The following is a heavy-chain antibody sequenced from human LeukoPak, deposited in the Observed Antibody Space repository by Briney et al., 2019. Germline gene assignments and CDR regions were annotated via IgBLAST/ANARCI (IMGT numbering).Heavy chain of an antibody. CDR2: ISSSGSTI. CDR3: ASIVVHYYGMDV. V-gene: IGHV3-11*01. CDR1: GFTFSDYY. J-gene: IGHJ6*02. Sequence: PGGSLRLSCAASGFTFSDYYMSWIRQAPGKGLEWVSYISSSGSTIYYADSVRGRFTISRDNAKNSLYLQMNSLRAEDTAVYYCASIVVHYYGMDVWGQGTTVTVSS. D-gene: IGHD2-2*01.